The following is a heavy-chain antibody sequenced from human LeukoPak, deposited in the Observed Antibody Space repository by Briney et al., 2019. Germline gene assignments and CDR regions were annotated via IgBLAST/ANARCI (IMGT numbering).Heavy chain of an antibody. D-gene: IGHD3-22*01. CDR2: INAGNGNT. Sequence: GASVKVSCKASGYTFTSYAMHWVRQAPGQRLEWMGWINAGNGNTKYSQKFQGRVTITADESTSTAYMELSSLRSEDTAVYYCARVRGYYYDSSGYYDYWGQGTLVTVSS. CDR3: ARVRGYYYDSSGYYDY. J-gene: IGHJ4*02. V-gene: IGHV1-3*01. CDR1: GYTFTSYA.